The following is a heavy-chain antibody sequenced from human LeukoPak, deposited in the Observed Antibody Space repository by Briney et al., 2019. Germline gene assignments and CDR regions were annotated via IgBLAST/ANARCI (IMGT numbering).Heavy chain of an antibody. CDR3: ARDFRPVVGAAGTFDY. Sequence: PSETLSLTCTVSGGSISSYYWSWIRQPPGKGLEWIGYIYYSGSTNYNPSLKSRVTISVDTSKNQFSLKLSSVTAADTAVYYCARDFRPVVGAAGTFDYWGQGTLVTVSS. V-gene: IGHV4-59*01. D-gene: IGHD6-19*01. CDR1: GGSISSYY. CDR2: IYYSGST. J-gene: IGHJ4*02.